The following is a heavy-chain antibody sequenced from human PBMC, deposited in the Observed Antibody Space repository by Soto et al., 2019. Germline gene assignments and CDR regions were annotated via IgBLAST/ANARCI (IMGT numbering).Heavy chain of an antibody. CDR2: LSHDGGNI. V-gene: IGHV3-23*01. D-gene: IGHD2-8*02. Sequence: GGSLRLSCVAPDFSFTHHAMTWVRLPPGKGLQWVAALSHDGGNIYYRDSVRGRFTISRDNSKNTLYLQMHSLKAEDTAVYFCAKQMGTWVGTAIDFWGQGTQVTVSS. CDR3: AKQMGTWVGTAIDF. J-gene: IGHJ4*02. CDR1: DFSFTHHA.